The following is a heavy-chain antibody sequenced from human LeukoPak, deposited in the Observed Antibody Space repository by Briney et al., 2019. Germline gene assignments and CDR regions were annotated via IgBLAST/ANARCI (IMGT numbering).Heavy chain of an antibody. CDR1: GFTFSSYG. Sequence: PGGSLRLSCAASGFTFSSYGMHWVRQAPGKGLEWVAFIRYDGSNKYYADSVKGRFTISRDNSKNTLYLQMNSLRAEDTAVYYCAKGQRVLLWFGGKNWFDPWGQGTLVTVSS. D-gene: IGHD3-10*01. V-gene: IGHV3-30*02. CDR2: IRYDGSNK. CDR3: AKGQRVLLWFGGKNWFDP. J-gene: IGHJ5*02.